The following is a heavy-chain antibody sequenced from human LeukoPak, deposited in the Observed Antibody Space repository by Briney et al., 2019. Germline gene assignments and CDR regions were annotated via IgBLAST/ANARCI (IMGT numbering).Heavy chain of an antibody. V-gene: IGHV4-30-2*01. J-gene: IGHJ4*02. CDR2: IYHSGST. CDR3: ASPGSRGV. D-gene: IGHD2-2*01. Sequence: SETLSLTCTVSGGSISRGGYYWSWIRQPPGKGLEWIGYIYHSGSTYYNPSLKSRVTISVDRSKNQFSLKLSSVTAADTAVYYCASPGSRGVWGQGTLVTVSA. CDR1: GGSISRGGYY.